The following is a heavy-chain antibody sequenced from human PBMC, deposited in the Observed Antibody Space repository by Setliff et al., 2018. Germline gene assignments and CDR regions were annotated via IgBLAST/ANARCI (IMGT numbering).Heavy chain of an antibody. CDR1: GGTFSTFG. CDR2: INPIFGTA. Sequence: ASVKVSCKTSGGTFSTFGIHWVRQAPGQGLVWMGGINPIFGTAHYAQKFQGRVTITADTSISTAYMELSSLRSDDTAVYYCARQPMDTIMVTFDYWGQGILVTVSS. CDR3: ARQPMDTIMVTFDY. D-gene: IGHD5-12*01. V-gene: IGHV1-69*06. J-gene: IGHJ4*02.